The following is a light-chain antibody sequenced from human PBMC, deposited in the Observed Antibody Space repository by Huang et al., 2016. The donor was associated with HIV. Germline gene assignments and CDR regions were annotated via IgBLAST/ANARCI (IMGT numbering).Light chain of an antibody. CDR3: QQYYGYPPT. CDR2: CAS. CDR1: QRILYNSDKKNY. Sequence: DIVMTQSPDSLAVSLGERATINCKSSQRILYNSDKKNYLAWYQQKPGQPPKLLIYCASTREAGVPDRFSGSGSVTDFTLTISSLQAGDVAVYYCQQYYGYPPTFGQGTKVEIK. V-gene: IGKV4-1*01. J-gene: IGKJ1*01.